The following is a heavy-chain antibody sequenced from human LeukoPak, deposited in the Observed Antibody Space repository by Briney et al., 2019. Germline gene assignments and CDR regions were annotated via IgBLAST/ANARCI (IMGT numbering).Heavy chain of an antibody. CDR3: ARGEGIAVALDY. Sequence: SETLSLTCAVHGGSFSGYYWSWIRQPPGKGLEWIGEINHSGSTNYNPSLKSRVTISVDTSKNQFSLKLSSVTAADTAVYYCARGEGIAVALDYWGQGTLVTVSS. V-gene: IGHV4-34*01. CDR1: GGSFSGYY. J-gene: IGHJ4*02. CDR2: INHSGST. D-gene: IGHD6-19*01.